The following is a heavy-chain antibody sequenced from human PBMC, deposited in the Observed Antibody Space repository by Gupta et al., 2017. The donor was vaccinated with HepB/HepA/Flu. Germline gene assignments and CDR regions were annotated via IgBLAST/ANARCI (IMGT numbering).Heavy chain of an antibody. CDR2: ISGSGGST. Sequence: EVQLLESGGGLVQPGGSRRLSCAASGFTFNSYAMSWVRQAPGKGLEWVSAISGSGGSTYYADSEKGRFTISRDNSKNTLYLQMNSLRAEDTAVYYCAKSQYCSSTSCYTAGFDYWGQGTLVTVSS. CDR3: AKSQYCSSTSCYTAGFDY. J-gene: IGHJ4*02. D-gene: IGHD2-2*02. CDR1: GFTFNSYA. V-gene: IGHV3-23*01.